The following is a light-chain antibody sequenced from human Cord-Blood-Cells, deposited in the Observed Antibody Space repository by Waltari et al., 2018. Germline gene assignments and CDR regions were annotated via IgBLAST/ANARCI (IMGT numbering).Light chain of an antibody. CDR1: QSVSSY. V-gene: IGKV3-11*01. Sequence: EIVFTQSPVTLSLSPGDRATLSCRASQSVSSYLAWYQQKPGQAPRLLIYDASNRATGIPARFSGSGSGTDFTLTISSLEPEDFAVYYCQQRSNWPPEVTFGQGTRLEIK. J-gene: IGKJ5*01. CDR3: QQRSNWPPEVT. CDR2: DAS.